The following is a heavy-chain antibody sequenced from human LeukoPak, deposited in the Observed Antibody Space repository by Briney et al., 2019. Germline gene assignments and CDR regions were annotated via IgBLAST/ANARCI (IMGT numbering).Heavy chain of an antibody. CDR3: ARKTMVRGGEYYYGMDV. J-gene: IGHJ6*04. Sequence: SVKVSCKASGGTFSSYAISWVRQAPGQGLEWMGGIIPIFGTANYAQKFQGRVTFTADESTSTAYMELSSLRSEDTAVYYCARKTMVRGGEYYYGMDVWGKGTTVTVSS. CDR1: GGTFSSYA. V-gene: IGHV1-69*13. CDR2: IIPIFGTA. D-gene: IGHD3-10*01.